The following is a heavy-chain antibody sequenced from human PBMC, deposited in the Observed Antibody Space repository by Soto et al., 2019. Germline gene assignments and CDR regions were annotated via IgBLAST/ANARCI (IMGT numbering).Heavy chain of an antibody. D-gene: IGHD5-12*01. CDR3: ARGSGYDDYGMDV. CDR1: GHSFTGNY. CDR2: INPNSGGT. V-gene: IGHV1-2*04. Sequence: GASVKVSCKASGHSFTGNYMHWVRQAPGQGLDWMGWINPNSGGTNYAQKFQGWVTMTRDTSISTAYMELSRLRSDDTAVYYCARGSGYDDYGMDVWGQGTTVTVSS. J-gene: IGHJ6*02.